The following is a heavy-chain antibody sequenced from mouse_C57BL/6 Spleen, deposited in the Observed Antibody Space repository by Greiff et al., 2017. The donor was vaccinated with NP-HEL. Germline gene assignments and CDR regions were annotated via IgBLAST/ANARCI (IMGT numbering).Heavy chain of an antibody. CDR1: GFTFSDYG. J-gene: IGHJ4*01. V-gene: IGHV5-17*01. CDR3: ASPGYYEGAMDY. CDR2: ISSGSSTI. Sequence: DVQLVESGGGLVKPGGSLKLSCAASGFTFSDYGMHWVRQAPEKGLEWVAYISSGSSTIYYADTVKGRFTISRDNAKSTLFLQLTSLRSEDTAMYYCASPGYYEGAMDYWGQGTSVTVSS. D-gene: IGHD2-3*01.